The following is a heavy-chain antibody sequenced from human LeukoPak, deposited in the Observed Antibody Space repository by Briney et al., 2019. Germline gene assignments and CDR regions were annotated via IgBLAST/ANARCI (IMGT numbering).Heavy chain of an antibody. V-gene: IGHV4-30-2*01. CDR2: IYHSGST. J-gene: IGHJ4*02. CDR3: ARGSVAGLDY. CDR1: GGSISSGGYS. Sequence: SQTLSLTCAVSGGSISSGGYSWSWIRQPPGKGLEWIGYIYHSGSTYYNPSLKSRVTISVDTSKNQFPLKLSSVTAADTAVYYCARGSVAGLDYWGQGTLVTVSS. D-gene: IGHD6-19*01.